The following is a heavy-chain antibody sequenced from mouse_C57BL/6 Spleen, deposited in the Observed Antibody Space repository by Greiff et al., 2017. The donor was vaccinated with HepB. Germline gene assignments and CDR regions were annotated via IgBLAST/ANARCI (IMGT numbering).Heavy chain of an antibody. Sequence: QVQLKQPGAELVRPGTSVKLSCKASGYTFTSYWMHWVKQRPGQGLEWIGVIDPSDSYTNYNQKFKGKATLTVDTSSSTAYMQLSSLTSEDSAVYYCARYRFNYYGSSYAMDYWGQGTSVTVSS. CDR2: IDPSDSYT. J-gene: IGHJ4*01. D-gene: IGHD1-1*01. V-gene: IGHV1-59*01. CDR3: ARYRFNYYGSSYAMDY. CDR1: GYTFTSYW.